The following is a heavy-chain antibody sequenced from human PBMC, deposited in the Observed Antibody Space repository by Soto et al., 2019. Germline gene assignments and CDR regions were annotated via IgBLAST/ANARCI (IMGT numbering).Heavy chain of an antibody. CDR2: INHSGST. CDR3: ACSSIVVVPAAMFKRSYYYYMDV. V-gene: IGHV4-34*01. CDR1: GGSFSGYY. D-gene: IGHD2-2*01. J-gene: IGHJ6*03. Sequence: SETLSLTCAVYGGSFSGYYWSWIRQPPGKGLEWIGEINHSGSTNYNPSLKSRVTISVDTSKNQFSLKLSSVTAADTAVYYCACSSIVVVPAAMFKRSYYYYMDVWGKGTTVTVSS.